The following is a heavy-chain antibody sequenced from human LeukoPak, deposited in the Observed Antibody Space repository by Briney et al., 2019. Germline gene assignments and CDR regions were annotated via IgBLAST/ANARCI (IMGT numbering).Heavy chain of an antibody. D-gene: IGHD4-11*01. CDR2: IKQDGSEK. J-gene: IGHJ4*02. Sequence: PGGSLRLSCAASGFTFSSYWMSWVRQAPGKGLEWVANIKQDGSEKYYVDSVKGRFTISRDNAKNSLYLQMNSLRAEDTAVYYCARDLSDYSNYVPVTLGYWGQGTLVTVSS. CDR3: ARDLSDYSNYVPVTLGY. CDR1: GFTFSSYW. V-gene: IGHV3-7*01.